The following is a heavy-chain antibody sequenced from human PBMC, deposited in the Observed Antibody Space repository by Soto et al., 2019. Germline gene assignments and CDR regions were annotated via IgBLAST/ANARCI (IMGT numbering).Heavy chain of an antibody. Sequence: GGSLRLSCAASGFTFSSYAMSWVRQAPGKGLEWVSVISGSGGSTYYADSVKGRFTISSDNSKNTLYLQMNSLRAEDTAVYYCAKLALDSGWPVKEGYWGQGTLVTVSS. CDR3: AKLALDSGWPVKEGY. CDR1: GFTFSSYA. CDR2: ISGSGGST. J-gene: IGHJ4*02. D-gene: IGHD6-19*01. V-gene: IGHV3-23*01.